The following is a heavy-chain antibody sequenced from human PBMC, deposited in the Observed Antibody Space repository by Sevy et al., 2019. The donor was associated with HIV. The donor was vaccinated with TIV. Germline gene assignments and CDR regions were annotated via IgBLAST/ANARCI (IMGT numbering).Heavy chain of an antibody. CDR3: ARHCSSTSCSHAFDI. CDR1: GGSFSGYY. CDR2: INHSGST. J-gene: IGHJ3*02. D-gene: IGHD2-2*01. V-gene: IGHV4-34*01. Sequence: SETLSLTCAVYGGSFSGYYWSWIHQPPGKGLEWIGEINHSGSTNYNPSLKSRVTISVDKSKNQFSLKLGSVTAADTAVFYCARHCSSTSCSHAFDIWGQGTMVTVSS.